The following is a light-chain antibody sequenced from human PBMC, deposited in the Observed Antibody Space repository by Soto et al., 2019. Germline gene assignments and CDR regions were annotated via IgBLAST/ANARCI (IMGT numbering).Light chain of an antibody. J-gene: IGKJ5*01. CDR1: QSVSSSY. Sequence: EIVLTQSPGTLSLSPGERATLSCRASQSVSSSYLAWYQQKPGQAPRLLIYGASSRATGIPDRFSGSGAGTDFTLTISRLEPEGLAVYYCQEYGSATITFGQGTRLEIK. V-gene: IGKV3-20*01. CDR2: GAS. CDR3: QEYGSATIT.